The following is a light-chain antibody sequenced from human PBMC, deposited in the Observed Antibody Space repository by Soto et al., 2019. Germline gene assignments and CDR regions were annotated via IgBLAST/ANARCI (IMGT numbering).Light chain of an antibody. CDR3: QQRSNWPLT. Sequence: PGERVTLSCRASQSVSSNYLTWSQHRPGQAPRLLFYGASTRATGIPARFSGSGSGTDFTLTISSLPPEDFAVYYCQQRSNWPLTFGGGAKVDIK. CDR1: QSVSSNY. CDR2: GAS. V-gene: IGKV3D-20*02. J-gene: IGKJ4*01.